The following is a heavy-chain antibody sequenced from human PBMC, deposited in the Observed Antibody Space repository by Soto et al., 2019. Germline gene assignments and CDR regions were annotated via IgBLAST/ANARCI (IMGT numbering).Heavy chain of an antibody. CDR2: ISGSGGST. CDR3: AKDQSEGGGSLMRSLVGKFDY. D-gene: IGHD2-15*01. Sequence: GSLRLSCAASGFTFSSYAMSWVRQAPGKGLEWVSAISGSGGSTYYADSVKGRFTISRDNSKNTLYLQMNSLRAEDTAVYYCAKDQSEGGGSLMRSLVGKFDYWGQGTLVTVSS. CDR1: GFTFSSYA. J-gene: IGHJ4*02. V-gene: IGHV3-23*01.